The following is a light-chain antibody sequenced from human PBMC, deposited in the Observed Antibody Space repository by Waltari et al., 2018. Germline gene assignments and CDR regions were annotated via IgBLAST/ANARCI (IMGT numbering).Light chain of an antibody. CDR1: WSNIGAGSD. V-gene: IGLV1-40*01. J-gene: IGLJ2*01. CDR2: GVN. CDR3: QSYDTSLGVV. Sequence: QSVLTQPPSVSGAPGQRVTISCTGSWSNIGAGSDVHSYQQLPGKAPTLLVYGVNPRPPGFPDRLFGSKSGTSASLAIPGLQPEDEADYYCQSYDTSLGVVFGGGTKLTVL.